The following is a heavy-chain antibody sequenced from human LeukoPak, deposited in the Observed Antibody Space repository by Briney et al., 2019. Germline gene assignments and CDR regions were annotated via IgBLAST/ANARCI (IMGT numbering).Heavy chain of an antibody. D-gene: IGHD7-27*01. V-gene: IGHV4-59*08. CDR1: GGSISSYY. J-gene: IGHJ2*01. CDR2: IYYSGST. Sequence: PSQTLSLTCTVSGGSISSYYWSWIRQPPGKGLEWIGYIYYSGSTNYNPSLKSRVTISVDTSKNQFSLKLSSVTAADTAVYYCARHGNWGLSGWYFDLWGRGTLVTVSS. CDR3: ARHGNWGLSGWYFDL.